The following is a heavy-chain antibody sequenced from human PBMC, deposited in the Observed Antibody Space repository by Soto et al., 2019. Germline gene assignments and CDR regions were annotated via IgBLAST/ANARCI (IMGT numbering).Heavy chain of an antibody. CDR3: AKEITLYYSGYQPFGY. V-gene: IGHV3-23*01. CDR2: ISGSGGST. Sequence: EVQLLESGGGLVQPGGSLRLSCAASGFTFSSYAMSWVRQAPGKGLEWVSAISGSGGSTYYADSVKGRFTISRDNSKNTLYLQMNSLRAEDTAVYYCAKEITLYYSGYQPFGYWGQGTLVTVSS. CDR1: GFTFSSYA. J-gene: IGHJ4*02. D-gene: IGHD3-22*01.